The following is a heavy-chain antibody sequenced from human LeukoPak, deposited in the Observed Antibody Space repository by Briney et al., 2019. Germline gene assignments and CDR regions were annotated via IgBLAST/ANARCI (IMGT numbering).Heavy chain of an antibody. Sequence: ASVKVSCKASGYSFTDKYMHWVRQAPGQGLEWMGWINPNSGGTNYAQKFQGRVTMTTDTSMSTAYMELSRLTSDDTAVYYCARAGGRSWFDLWGQGTLVTVSS. CDR1: GYSFTDKY. CDR2: INPNSGGT. CDR3: ARAGGRSWFDL. V-gene: IGHV1-2*02. J-gene: IGHJ5*02.